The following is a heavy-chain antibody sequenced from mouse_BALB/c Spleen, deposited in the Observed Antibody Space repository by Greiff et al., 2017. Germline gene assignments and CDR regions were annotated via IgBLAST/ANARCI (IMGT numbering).Heavy chain of an antibody. J-gene: IGHJ4*01. D-gene: IGHD2-1*01. CDR3: ARPLYYGNYEGAMDY. CDR2: INPGSGGT. V-gene: IGHV1-54*01. CDR1: GYAFTNYL. Sequence: VQLQQSGAELVRPGTSVKVSCKASGYAFTNYLIEWVKQRPGQGLEWIGVINPGSGGTNYNEKFKGKATLTADKSSSTAYMQLSSLTSDDSAVYFCARPLYYGNYEGAMDYWGQGTSVTVSS.